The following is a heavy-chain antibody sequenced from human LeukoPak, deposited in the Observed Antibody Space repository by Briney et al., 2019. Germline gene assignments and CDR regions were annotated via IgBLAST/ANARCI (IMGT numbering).Heavy chain of an antibody. CDR1: GFTFSSYA. CDR2: INSDGSST. D-gene: IGHD2-21*02. CDR3: AGEDCGGDCYAFDI. V-gene: IGHV3-74*01. Sequence: GGSLRLPCSASGFTFSSYAMHWVRQAPGKGLVWVSRINSDGSSTSYADSVKGRFTISRDNSKNTLYLQMNSLRAEDTAVYYCAGEDCGGDCYAFDIWGQGTMVTVSS. J-gene: IGHJ3*02.